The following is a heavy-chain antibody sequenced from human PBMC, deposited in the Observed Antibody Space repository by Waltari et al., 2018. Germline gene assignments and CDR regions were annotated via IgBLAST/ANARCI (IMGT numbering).Heavy chain of an antibody. CDR2: INHSGRT. V-gene: IGHV4-34*01. Sequence: QVQLQQWGAGLLKPSETLSLTCAVYGGSFSGYYWSWIRQPPGKGLEWIGEINHSGRTNYNPSLKSRVTISVDTSKNQFSLKLSSVTAADTAVYYCARGYSYGNYYFDYWGQGTLVTVSS. CDR1: GGSFSGYY. D-gene: IGHD5-18*01. CDR3: ARGYSYGNYYFDY. J-gene: IGHJ4*02.